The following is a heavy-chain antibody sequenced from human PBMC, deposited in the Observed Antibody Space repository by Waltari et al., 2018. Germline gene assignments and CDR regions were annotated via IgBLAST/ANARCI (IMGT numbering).Heavy chain of an antibody. V-gene: IGHV1-69*01. CDR2: LIPIFGTA. D-gene: IGHD3-16*01. J-gene: IGHJ4*02. Sequence: QVQLVQSGAEVKKPGSSVKVSCKASGGTFSSYAISWVRQAPGQGLEWMGGLIPIFGTANYVQKFQGIVTITADESTSTAYMELSSLRSEDTAVYYCARDRGGDMVRAFDYWGQGTLVTVSS. CDR3: ARDRGGDMVRAFDY. CDR1: GGTFSSYA.